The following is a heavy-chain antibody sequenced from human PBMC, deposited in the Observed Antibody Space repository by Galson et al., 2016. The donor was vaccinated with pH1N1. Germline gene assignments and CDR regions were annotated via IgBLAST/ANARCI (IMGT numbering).Heavy chain of an antibody. V-gene: IGHV3-48*03. CDR2: ISSSGSTI. Sequence: SLRLSCAASGFTFSSYEMNWVRQAPGKGLEWVSYISSSGSTIYYADSVKGRFTISRHNAKNSLDLQMNSLRAEDTAVYYCARNSIFGVVIKMYGMDVWGQGTTVTVSS. CDR1: GFTFSSYE. D-gene: IGHD3-3*01. J-gene: IGHJ6*02. CDR3: ARNSIFGVVIKMYGMDV.